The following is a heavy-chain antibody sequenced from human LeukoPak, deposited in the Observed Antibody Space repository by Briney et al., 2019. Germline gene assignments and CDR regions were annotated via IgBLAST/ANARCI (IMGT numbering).Heavy chain of an antibody. CDR3: SRERDGRFFDY. CDR2: ISQDGSEK. CDR1: GYIFRSYW. Sequence: GGSVRLSCEVSGYIFRSYWMRWVRQARGKGLEWVANISQDGSEKYFADSVRIRFTISRDNAKNLLHLQMNALRAEDTAVYYCSRERDGRFFDYWGQRTLVTVSS. V-gene: IGHV3-7*01. J-gene: IGHJ4*02. D-gene: IGHD5-24*01.